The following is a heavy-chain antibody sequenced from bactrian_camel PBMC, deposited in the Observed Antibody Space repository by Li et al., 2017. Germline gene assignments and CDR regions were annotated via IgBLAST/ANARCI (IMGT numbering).Heavy chain of an antibody. CDR2: IDGRRT. J-gene: IGHJ4*01. D-gene: IGHD5*01. CDR1: AYTGGPFY. CDR3: AAAIGFRTCGRTYGY. Sequence: VQLVESGGGSVQAGGSLRLSCAASAYTGGPFYMAYFRQAPGKERGGVAGIDGRRTVYTDSVKGRFTISKDDAKNTLYLQMNSLKPEDTAMYYCAAAIGFRTCGRTYGYWGQGTQVTVS. V-gene: IGHV3S55*01.